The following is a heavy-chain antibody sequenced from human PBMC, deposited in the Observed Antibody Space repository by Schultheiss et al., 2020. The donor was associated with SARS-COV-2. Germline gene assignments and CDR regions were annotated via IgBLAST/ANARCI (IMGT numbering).Heavy chain of an antibody. CDR1: GFTFSSYA. J-gene: IGHJ4*02. CDR2: ISYDGSNK. V-gene: IGHV3-30*07. Sequence: GGSLRLSCAASGFTFSSYAMHWVRQAPGKGLEWVAVISYDGSNKYYADSVKGRFTISRDNSKNTLYLQMNSLRAEDTAVYYCARDRHQWLLPFDYWGQGTLVTVSS. CDR3: ARDRHQWLLPFDY. D-gene: IGHD3-22*01.